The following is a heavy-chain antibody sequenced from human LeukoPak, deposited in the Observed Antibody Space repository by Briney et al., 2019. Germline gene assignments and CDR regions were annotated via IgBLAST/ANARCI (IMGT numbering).Heavy chain of an antibody. Sequence: ASVKVSCKASGYIFTDYYIHWVRQAPGQGLEWMAWINPNGGGTRYAQKFQGRVAMSRDTSISTAYMELSSLRSDDTAVYFCARRCDTSSYYTYYFDYWGQGTLVTVSS. V-gene: IGHV1-2*02. CDR1: GYIFTDYY. J-gene: IGHJ4*02. CDR2: INPNGGGT. D-gene: IGHD3-22*01. CDR3: ARRCDTSSYYTYYFDY.